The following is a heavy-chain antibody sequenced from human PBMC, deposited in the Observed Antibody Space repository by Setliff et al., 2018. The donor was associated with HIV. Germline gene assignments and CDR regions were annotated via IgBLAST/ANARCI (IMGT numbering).Heavy chain of an antibody. CDR2: ISSSGSTI. D-gene: IGHD6-13*01. CDR1: GFTVSSNY. J-gene: IGHJ6*03. Sequence: SCAASGFTVSSNYMSWVRQAPGEGLEWVSYISSSGSTIYYADSVKGRFTISRDNSKNTLYLQMNSLRAEDTAVYYCARGGGSWSLYYYYMDVWGKGTTVTVSS. CDR3: ARGGGSWSLYYYYMDV. V-gene: IGHV3-11*04.